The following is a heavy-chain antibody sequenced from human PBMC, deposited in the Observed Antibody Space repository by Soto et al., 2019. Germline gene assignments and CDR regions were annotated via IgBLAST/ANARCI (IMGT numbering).Heavy chain of an antibody. Sequence: GGSLRLSCAASGFTFSSYAMSWVRQAPGKGLEWVSAISGSGGSTYYADSVKGRFTISRDNSKNTLYLQMNSLRAEDTAVYYCARSRRAEAVDTAMVGPGNYGMDVWGQGTTVTVSS. D-gene: IGHD5-18*01. J-gene: IGHJ6*02. V-gene: IGHV3-23*01. CDR2: ISGSGGST. CDR3: ARSRRAEAVDTAMVGPGNYGMDV. CDR1: GFTFSSYA.